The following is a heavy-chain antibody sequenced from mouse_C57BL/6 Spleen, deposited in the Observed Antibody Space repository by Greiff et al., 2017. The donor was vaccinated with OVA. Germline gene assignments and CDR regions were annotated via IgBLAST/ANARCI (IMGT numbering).Heavy chain of an antibody. Sequence: VQLQQPGAELVRPGSSVKLSCKASGYTFTSYWMHWVKQRPIQGLEWIGNIDPSDSETHYNQQFKDKATLTVDKSSSTAYMQLSSLTSEDSAVYYCARYYSNYEGFAYWGRGTLVTVSA. CDR2: IDPSDSET. J-gene: IGHJ3*01. CDR1: GYTFTSYW. V-gene: IGHV1-52*01. D-gene: IGHD2-5*01. CDR3: ARYYSNYEGFAY.